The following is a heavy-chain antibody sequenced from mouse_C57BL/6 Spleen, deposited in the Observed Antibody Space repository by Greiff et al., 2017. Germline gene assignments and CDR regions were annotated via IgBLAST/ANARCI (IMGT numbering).Heavy chain of an antibody. J-gene: IGHJ1*03. CDR1: GYTFTDYE. V-gene: IGHV1-15*01. Sequence: QVQLKESGAELVRPGASVTLSCKASGYTFTDYEMHWVKQTPVHGLEWIGAIDPETGGTAYNQKFKGKAILTADKSSGTAYMELRSLTSEDSAVYYWTRVTTGDWYFDVWGTGTTVTVSS. D-gene: IGHD2-2*01. CDR3: TRVTTGDWYFDV. CDR2: IDPETGGT.